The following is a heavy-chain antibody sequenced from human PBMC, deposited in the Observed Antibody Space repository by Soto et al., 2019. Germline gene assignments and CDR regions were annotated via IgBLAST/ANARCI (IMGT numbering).Heavy chain of an antibody. Sequence: QVQLVQSGAEVKKPGASVKVSCKASGYSFTRYYINWVRQAPGQGLEWMGWISAYNGNTHYEEKLQGRVTLTIYTFTRTSCMVLRSLRSDDTAVYFCARGGQGDFVSDYWVQGTLITVSS. CDR2: ISAYNGNT. V-gene: IGHV1-18*01. CDR3: ARGGQGDFVSDY. D-gene: IGHD3-16*01. CDR1: GYSFTRYY. J-gene: IGHJ4*02.